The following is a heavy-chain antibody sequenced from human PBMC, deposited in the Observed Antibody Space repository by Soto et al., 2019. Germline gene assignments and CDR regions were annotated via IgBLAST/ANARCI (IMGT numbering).Heavy chain of an antibody. CDR2: INHSGST. V-gene: IGHV4-34*01. D-gene: IGHD2-21*01. Sequence: QVQLQQWGAGLLKPSETLSLTCAVYGGSFSGYYWSWIRQPPGKGLEWIGEINHSGSTNYNPSLKKRVTKSADTSKIQFSRTLSSVTAADTAVYYCARTARIANWFDPWGQGTLVTVSS. CDR3: ARTARIANWFDP. CDR1: GGSFSGYY. J-gene: IGHJ5*02.